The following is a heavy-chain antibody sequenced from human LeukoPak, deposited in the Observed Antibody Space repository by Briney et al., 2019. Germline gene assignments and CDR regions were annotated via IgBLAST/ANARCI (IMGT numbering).Heavy chain of an antibody. CDR3: AKDLAGAYYYYGMDV. V-gene: IGHV3-43*01. J-gene: IGHJ6*02. CDR2: ISWDGGGT. D-gene: IGHD6-19*01. Sequence: SLRLSSAASLFTFDDYIIPRGPQTPSQQLKCVCLISWDGGGTYYGASVKGRFSISRDNSKNSLYLQMNSLRTEDTALYYCAKDLAGAYYYYGMDVWGQGTTVTVSS. CDR1: LFTFDDYI.